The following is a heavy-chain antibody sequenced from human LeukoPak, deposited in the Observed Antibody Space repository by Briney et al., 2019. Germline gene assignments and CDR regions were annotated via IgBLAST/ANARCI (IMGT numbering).Heavy chain of an antibody. D-gene: IGHD7-27*01. Sequence: GGSLRLSCAASRFTFSDYAINWVRQAPGKGLEWVSTISRGGVTSYYADSVKGRFTISRDNSNNTLYLHMNSLRAEDTAVYYCVSRAGSPWGPFDDWGQGTLVTVSS. V-gene: IGHV3-23*01. CDR1: RFTFSDYA. CDR2: ISRGGVTS. J-gene: IGHJ4*02. CDR3: VSRAGSPWGPFDD.